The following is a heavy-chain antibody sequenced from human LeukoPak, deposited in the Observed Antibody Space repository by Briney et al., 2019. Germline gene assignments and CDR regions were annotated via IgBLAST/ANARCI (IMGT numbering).Heavy chain of an antibody. Sequence: PGGSLRLSCAGSGFTFSRYEMKWVRQAPGKGLEWVSYISSSGSTRCYADSVKGRFIISRDNAKNSLYLQMNSLRAEDTAVYYCARDFLSIAAVENNWFGPWGQGTLVNVSS. V-gene: IGHV3-48*03. CDR1: GFTFSRYE. D-gene: IGHD6-13*01. J-gene: IGHJ5*02. CDR3: ARDFLSIAAVENNWFGP. CDR2: ISSSGSTR.